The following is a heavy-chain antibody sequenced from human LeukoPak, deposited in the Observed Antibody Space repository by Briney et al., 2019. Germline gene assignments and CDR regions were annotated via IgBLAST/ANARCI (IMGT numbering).Heavy chain of an antibody. CDR1: GFTVSSNY. D-gene: IGHD3-16*01. CDR2: IYSGGST. J-gene: IGHJ4*02. CDR3: AKDRTYNAYAELDY. Sequence: PGGSLRLSCAASGFTVSSNYMSWVRQAPGKGLEWISVIYSGGSTYYADSVKGRLTISRDCSKNTLYLQMNSLRTEDTALYYCAKDRTYNAYAELDYWGQGTLVTVSS. V-gene: IGHV3-53*05.